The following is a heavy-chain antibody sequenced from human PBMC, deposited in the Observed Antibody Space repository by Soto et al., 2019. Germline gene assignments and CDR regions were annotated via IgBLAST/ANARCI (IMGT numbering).Heavy chain of an antibody. CDR1: GGSFSGYY. CDR2: INHSGST. J-gene: IGHJ3*02. D-gene: IGHD2-15*01. CDR3: ARRTKGYCSGGSCHVAFDI. Sequence: SETLSLTCAVYGGSFSGYYWSWIRQPPGKGLEWIGEINHSGSTNYNPSLKSRVTISVDTSKNQFSLKLSSVTAADTAVYYCARRTKGYCSGGSCHVAFDIWGQGTMVT. V-gene: IGHV4-34*01.